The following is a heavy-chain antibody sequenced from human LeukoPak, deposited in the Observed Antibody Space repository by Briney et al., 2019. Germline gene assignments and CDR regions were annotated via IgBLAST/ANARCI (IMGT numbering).Heavy chain of an antibody. J-gene: IGHJ4*02. CDR3: AGGGYTYGLY. CDR2: NRDGSST. V-gene: IGHV3-74*01. Sequence: GGPLRLSCAVSGFTFSSYWMHWVRQAPGKGLVWVSRNRDGSSTSYADSVKRRFTISRDNTKNTLHLQMNSLRAEDTAVYYCAGGGYTYGLYWGQGDLVTVSS. CDR1: GFTFSSYW. D-gene: IGHD5-18*01.